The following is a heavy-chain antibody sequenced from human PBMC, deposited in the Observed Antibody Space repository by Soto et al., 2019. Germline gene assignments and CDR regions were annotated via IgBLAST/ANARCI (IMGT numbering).Heavy chain of an antibody. CDR3: ATAEVDY. J-gene: IGHJ4*02. CDR2: MTSDGRTI. Sequence: QPGGSLRLSCAASGFAFSNSWMHWVRQPPGKGPEWVSRMTSDGRTIQYADSVKGRFTASRDNAKNTLYLQMDSLRAEDTAMYYCATAEVDYWGPGTLVTVSS. V-gene: IGHV3-74*01. CDR1: GFAFSNSW.